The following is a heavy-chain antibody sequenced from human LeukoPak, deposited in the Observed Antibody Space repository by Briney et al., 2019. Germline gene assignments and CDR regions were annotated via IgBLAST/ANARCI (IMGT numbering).Heavy chain of an antibody. Sequence: ASVKVSCKASGYTFTGYYMNWVRQAPGQGLEGMGRINPNSGGTNYAQKFQGRVTMTRDTSISTAYMELSRLRSDDTAVYYCARVGDGLNDAFDIWGRGTMVTVSS. J-gene: IGHJ3*02. CDR1: GYTFTGYY. V-gene: IGHV1-2*06. CDR2: INPNSGGT. CDR3: ARVGDGLNDAFDI. D-gene: IGHD5-24*01.